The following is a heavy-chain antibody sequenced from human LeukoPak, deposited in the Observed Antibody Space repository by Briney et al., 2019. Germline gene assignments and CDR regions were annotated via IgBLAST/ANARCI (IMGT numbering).Heavy chain of an antibody. V-gene: IGHV1-69*05. CDR1: GYTFTSYD. CDR3: ARGLLYAAYYGY. J-gene: IGHJ4*02. CDR2: IIPIFGTA. D-gene: IGHD2-2*02. Sequence: EASVKVSCKASGYTFTSYDINWVRQATGQGLEWMGGIIPIFGTANYAQKFQGRVTITTDESTSTAYMELSSLRSEDTAVYYCARGLLYAAYYGYWGQGTLVTVSS.